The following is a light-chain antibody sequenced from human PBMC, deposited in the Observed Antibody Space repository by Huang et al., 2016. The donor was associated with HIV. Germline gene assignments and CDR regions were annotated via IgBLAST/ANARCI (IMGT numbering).Light chain of an antibody. CDR3: QQYGSSPIT. CDR2: SAS. V-gene: IGKV3-20*01. J-gene: IGKJ5*01. CDR1: QSISNNY. Sequence: EIVLTQSPGTLSLSPGERATLSCRASQSISNNYLAWYQQRPGQDPRLLIFSASSRATDIPDRFSGSGSGTDFTLTISRLRPEDFVVYYCQQYGSSPITFGQGTRLEIK.